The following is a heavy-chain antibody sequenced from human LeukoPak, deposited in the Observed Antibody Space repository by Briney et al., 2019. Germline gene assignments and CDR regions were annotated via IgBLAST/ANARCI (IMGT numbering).Heavy chain of an antibody. CDR2: INHSGSI. V-gene: IGHV4-4*02. Sequence: NTSETLSLTCAVSGGSGGSISSSNYWSWVRQPPGKGLEWIGEINHSGSINYNPSLKSRVTVSVDTSKNHFSLKVTSVTAADTAVYYCSRQGGYNSTWGQGTLVTVSS. CDR1: GGSGGSISSSNY. J-gene: IGHJ4*02. CDR3: SRQGGYNST. D-gene: IGHD1-1*01.